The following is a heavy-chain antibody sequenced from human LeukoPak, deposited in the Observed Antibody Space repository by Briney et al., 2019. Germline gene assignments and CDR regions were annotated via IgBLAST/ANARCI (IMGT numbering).Heavy chain of an antibody. J-gene: IGHJ5*02. V-gene: IGHV4-4*02. D-gene: IGHD2-2*01. CDR1: GGSISSSNW. CDR2: IYHSGST. Sequence: PSETLSLTCAVSGGSISSSNWWSWVRQPPGKGLEWIGEIYHSGSTNYNPSLKSRVTISVDKSKNQFSLKLSSVTAADTAVYYCARLQYCSGTSCYWFDPWGQGTLVIVSS. CDR3: ARLQYCSGTSCYWFDP.